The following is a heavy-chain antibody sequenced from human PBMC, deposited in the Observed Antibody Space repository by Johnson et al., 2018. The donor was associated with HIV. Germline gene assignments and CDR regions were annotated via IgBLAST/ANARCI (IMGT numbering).Heavy chain of an antibody. CDR3: ARDQRWWLQSPGAFDI. CDR2: ISYDGANK. D-gene: IGHD5-24*01. Sequence: QMLLVESGGGVVQPGGSLRLSCVASRFTFSSYGMHWVRQAPGKGLEWVAVISYDGANKYYADSVKGRFTISRDNSKNTLYLQMNSLRPEDTPVYYCARDQRWWLQSPGAFDIWGLGTKVTVSS. CDR1: RFTFSSYG. V-gene: IGHV3-30*03. J-gene: IGHJ3*02.